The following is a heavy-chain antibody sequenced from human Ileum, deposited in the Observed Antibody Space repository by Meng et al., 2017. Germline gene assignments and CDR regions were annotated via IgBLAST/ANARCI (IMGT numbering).Heavy chain of an antibody. CDR1: GCSVSSNIAA. D-gene: IGHD3-3*01. Sequence: QVQLQQSGPGLVKPSQTPSLTCAVSGCSVSSNIAAWNWIRQSPLRGLEWLGRTYYRSKWYSEYAVSVKSRISITPDTSKNQFSLQMNSVTPEDTAVYYCASGSGSLDYWGPGTLVTVSS. V-gene: IGHV6-1*01. J-gene: IGHJ4*02. CDR3: ASGSGSLDY. CDR2: TYYRSKWYS.